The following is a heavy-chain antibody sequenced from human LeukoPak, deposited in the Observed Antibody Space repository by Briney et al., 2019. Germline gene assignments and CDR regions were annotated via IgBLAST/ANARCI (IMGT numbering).Heavy chain of an antibody. Sequence: GGSLRLSCAASGFTFDDYGMSWVRQAPGKGLEWVSGINWNGGSTGYADSVKGRFAISRDNAKNSLYLQMNSLRAEDTALYYCARANGYSSSYGYWGQGTLVTVSS. J-gene: IGHJ4*02. D-gene: IGHD6-6*01. CDR3: ARANGYSSSYGY. CDR2: INWNGGST. V-gene: IGHV3-20*04. CDR1: GFTFDDYG.